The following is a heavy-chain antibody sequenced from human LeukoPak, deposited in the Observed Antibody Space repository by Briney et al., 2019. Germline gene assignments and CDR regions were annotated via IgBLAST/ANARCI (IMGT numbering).Heavy chain of an antibody. CDR1: GFTFSSYT. CDR3: ARGYCSSTSCANFDY. CDR2: ISSSSSTV. V-gene: IGHV3-48*02. Sequence: GGSLRLSCAASGFTFSSYTMNWVRQAPGKGLEWVSYISSSSSTVYYPDSVKGRFSISRDNAKNSLYLQMNSLRDEDTAVYYCARGYCSSTSCANFDYWGQGTLVTVSS. D-gene: IGHD2-2*01. J-gene: IGHJ4*02.